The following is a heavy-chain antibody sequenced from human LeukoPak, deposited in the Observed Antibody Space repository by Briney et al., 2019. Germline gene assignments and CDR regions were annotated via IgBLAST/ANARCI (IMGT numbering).Heavy chain of an antibody. CDR2: INHSGST. CDR1: GGSFSGYY. D-gene: IGHD3-22*01. J-gene: IGHJ6*03. Sequence: PSETLSLTCAVYGGSFSGYYWSWIRQPPGKGLEWIGEINHSGSTNYNPSLKSRVTMSVDTSKNQFSLKLSSVTAADTAVYYCARDKYYYDSSVDYYYMDVWGKGTTVTISS. V-gene: IGHV4-34*01. CDR3: ARDKYYYDSSVDYYYMDV.